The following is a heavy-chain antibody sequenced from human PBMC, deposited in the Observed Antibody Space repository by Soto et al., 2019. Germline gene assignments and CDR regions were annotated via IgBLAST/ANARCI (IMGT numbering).Heavy chain of an antibody. CDR3: AKGGSGFLEWPVGAFDI. J-gene: IGHJ3*02. CDR1: GFTFSSYG. CDR2: ISYDGSNK. V-gene: IGHV3-30*18. D-gene: IGHD3-3*01. Sequence: GGSLRLSCAASGFTFSSYGMHWVRQAPGKGLEWVAVISYDGSNKYYAESVKGRFTISRDNSKNTLYLQMNSLRAEDTAVYYCAKGGSGFLEWPVGAFDIWGQGTMVTVSS.